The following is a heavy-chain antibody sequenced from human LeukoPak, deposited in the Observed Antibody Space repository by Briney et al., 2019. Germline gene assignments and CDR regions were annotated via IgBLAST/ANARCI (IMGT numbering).Heavy chain of an antibody. CDR2: IYHSGST. CDR3: ARRYQVAAFYYFDY. J-gene: IGHJ4*02. D-gene: IGHD2-15*01. V-gene: IGHV4-38-2*01. Sequence: SETLSLTCAVSGYSISSGYYWGWIRQPPGKVLEWIESIYHSGSTHYNPSLKRRVSISVDTSKNQFSLKLSSVTAADTAVYYCARRYQVAAFYYFDYWGQGTLLTVSS. CDR1: GYSISSGYY.